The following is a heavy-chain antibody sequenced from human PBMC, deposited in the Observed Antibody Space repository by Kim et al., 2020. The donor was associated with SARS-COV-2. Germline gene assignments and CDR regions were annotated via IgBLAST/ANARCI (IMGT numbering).Heavy chain of an antibody. CDR2: IYRNGTT. J-gene: IGHJ4*02. Sequence: GGSLRLSCAASEFSVSTTMTWVRQAPGKGLEWVSIIYRNGTTYYADSVKGRFTTSRDTSKNTLYLQMDNLRVDDTAVYYCAGDNYNNYWYKYWGQGTLVTVSA. V-gene: IGHV3-53*01. CDR3: AGDNYNNYWYKY. CDR1: EFSVSTT. D-gene: IGHD1-20*01.